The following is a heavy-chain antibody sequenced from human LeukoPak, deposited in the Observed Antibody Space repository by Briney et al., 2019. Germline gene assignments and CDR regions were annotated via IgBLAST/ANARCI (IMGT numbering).Heavy chain of an antibody. Sequence: ASVKVSCKVSGYTLTELSMHWVRQAPGNGLEWMGGFDPEDGETIYAQKFQGRVTMTEDTSTDTAYMELSSLRSEDTAVYYCATDVSSTSSDYYMDVWGKGTTVTVSS. CDR3: ATDVSSTSSDYYMDV. CDR1: GYTLTELS. D-gene: IGHD3-10*01. CDR2: FDPEDGET. V-gene: IGHV1-24*01. J-gene: IGHJ6*03.